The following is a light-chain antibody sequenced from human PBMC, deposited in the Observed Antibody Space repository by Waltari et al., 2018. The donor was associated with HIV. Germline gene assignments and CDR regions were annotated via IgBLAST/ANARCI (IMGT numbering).Light chain of an antibody. Sequence: SYELTQPPSASVSPGQTARISCSGHALPTQYVSWYQQRPGQAPVMVRYGDKERPSGIPDRFSGSSAGTTVTLNISGVQAEDEADYYCQSADSTGTYWVFGGGTKLTVL. CDR3: QSADSTGTYWV. CDR2: GDK. V-gene: IGLV3-25*03. CDR1: ALPTQY. J-gene: IGLJ3*02.